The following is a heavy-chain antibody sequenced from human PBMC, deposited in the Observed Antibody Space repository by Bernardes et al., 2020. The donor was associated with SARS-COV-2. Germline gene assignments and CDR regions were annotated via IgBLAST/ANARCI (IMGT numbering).Heavy chain of an antibody. Sequence: ASVKVSCKASGYTFTGYYMHWVRQAPGQGLEWMGWINPNSGGTNYAQKFQGRVTMTRDTSISTAYMELSRLRSDDTAVYYYARALGVVPAAIDDAFDIWGQGTMVTVSS. CDR2: INPNSGGT. CDR3: ARALGVVPAAIDDAFDI. CDR1: GYTFTGYY. J-gene: IGHJ3*02. V-gene: IGHV1-2*02. D-gene: IGHD2-2*01.